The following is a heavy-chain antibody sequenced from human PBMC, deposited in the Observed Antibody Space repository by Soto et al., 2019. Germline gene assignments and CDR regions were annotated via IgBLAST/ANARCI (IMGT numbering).Heavy chain of an antibody. D-gene: IGHD6-13*01. Sequence: PGESLKISCKGSGYSFTSYGSGWVRQMPGKGLEWMGIIYPGDSDTRYSPSFQGQVTISADKSISTAYLQWSSLKASDTAMYYCARLWWAAAGTNFDYWGQGTLVPVSS. CDR3: ARLWWAAAGTNFDY. V-gene: IGHV5-51*01. CDR1: GYSFTSYG. CDR2: IYPGDSDT. J-gene: IGHJ4*02.